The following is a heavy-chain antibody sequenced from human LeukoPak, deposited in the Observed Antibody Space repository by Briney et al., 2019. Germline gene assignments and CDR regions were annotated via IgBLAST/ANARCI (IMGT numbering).Heavy chain of an antibody. CDR1: GFTFSSYA. D-gene: IGHD6-19*01. CDR2: ISYDGSNK. J-gene: IGHJ4*02. Sequence: GGSLRLSCAASGFTFSSYAMSWVRQAPGKGLEWVAVISYDGSNKYYADSVKGRFTISRDNSKNTLYLQMNSLRAEDTAVYYCAKGGSGWYGFDYWGQGTLVTVSS. CDR3: AKGGSGWYGFDY. V-gene: IGHV3-30*18.